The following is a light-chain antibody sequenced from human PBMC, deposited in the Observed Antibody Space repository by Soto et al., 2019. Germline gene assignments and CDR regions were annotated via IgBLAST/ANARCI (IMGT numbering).Light chain of an antibody. CDR1: QGFNNY. CDR2: AAS. V-gene: IGKV1-27*01. Sequence: DIQMTQSPSSLSASVGDRVTITCRASQGFNNYLAWYQQKPGKVPKLLINAASTLQSGVPSRISGSGSGTDFTLTISSLQPEDVATYYCQKYNSAPQTFGQGTKVEIK. CDR3: QKYNSAPQT. J-gene: IGKJ1*01.